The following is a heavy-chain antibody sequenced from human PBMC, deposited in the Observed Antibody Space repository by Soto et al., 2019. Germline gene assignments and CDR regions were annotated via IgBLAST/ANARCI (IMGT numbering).Heavy chain of an antibody. CDR2: IYYSGST. CDR3: AREKGYFDWPDTYSWFDP. Sequence: SETLSLTCTVSGGSISSGGYYWSWIRQHPGKGLEWIGYIYYSGSTYYNPSLKSRVTISVDTSKNQFSLKLSSVTAADTAVYYCAREKGYFDWPDTYSWFDPWGQGTLVTVS. J-gene: IGHJ5*02. D-gene: IGHD3-9*01. V-gene: IGHV4-31*03. CDR1: GGSISSGGYY.